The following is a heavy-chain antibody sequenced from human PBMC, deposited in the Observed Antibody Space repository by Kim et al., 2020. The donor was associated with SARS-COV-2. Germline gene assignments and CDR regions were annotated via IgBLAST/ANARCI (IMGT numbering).Heavy chain of an antibody. J-gene: IGHJ4*02. CDR2: P. V-gene: IGHV7-4-1*02. CDR3: ARADYGGNFDY. D-gene: IGHD4-17*01. Sequence: PTYAQGFTGRFVFSLDTSVSTAYLQISSLKAEDTAVYYCARADYGGNFDYWGQGTLVTVSS.